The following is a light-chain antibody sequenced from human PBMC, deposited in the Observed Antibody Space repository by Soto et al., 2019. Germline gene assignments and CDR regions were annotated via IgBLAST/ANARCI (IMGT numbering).Light chain of an antibody. Sequence: QAVVTQPPSASGSPGQSVTISCTGTSSDVGAYNYVSWYQQHPGKAPKLMIYEVSKRPSGVPDRFSASKSGNTASLTVSGLQAEDEADYYCSSYAGSNHLVFGGGTQLTVL. CDR1: SSDVGAYNY. CDR3: SSYAGSNHLV. J-gene: IGLJ2*01. V-gene: IGLV2-8*01. CDR2: EVS.